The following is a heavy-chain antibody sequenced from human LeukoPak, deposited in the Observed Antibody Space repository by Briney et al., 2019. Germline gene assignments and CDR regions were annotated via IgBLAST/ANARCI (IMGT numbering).Heavy chain of an antibody. CDR3: ARAQVVLYTDDYGDYRNYYGMDV. J-gene: IGHJ6*04. Sequence: SETLSLTCTVSGGSISSYYWSWIRQPPGKGLESIGYIYYSGSTNYNPSLKRRGTISVDTSKNHFSLKLSSVTAEDTAVYYCARAQVVLYTDDYGDYRNYYGMDVWGKGTTVTVSS. D-gene: IGHD4-17*01. CDR1: GGSISSYY. V-gene: IGHV4-59*01. CDR2: IYYSGST.